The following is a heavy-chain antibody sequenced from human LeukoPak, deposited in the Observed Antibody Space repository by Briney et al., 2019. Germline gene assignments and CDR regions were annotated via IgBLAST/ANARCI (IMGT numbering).Heavy chain of an antibody. J-gene: IGHJ5*02. Sequence: GASVKVSCKASGYSFTGYYIHWVRQAPGQGLEWMGRISPNSGGTNYAQKFQGRVTMTRDTSISTAYMEVSRLRSDDTAVYYCARASSPLQYNWLDPWGQGTLITVSS. V-gene: IGHV1-2*06. CDR2: ISPNSGGT. CDR1: GYSFTGYY. D-gene: IGHD1-14*01. CDR3: ARASSPLQYNWLDP.